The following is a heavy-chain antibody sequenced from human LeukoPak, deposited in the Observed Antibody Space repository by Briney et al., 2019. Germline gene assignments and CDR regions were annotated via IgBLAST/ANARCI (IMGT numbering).Heavy chain of an antibody. CDR1: GGSISSGGYY. Sequence: SETLSLTCTVSGGSISSGGYYWSWIRQHPGKGLEWIGYIYYSGSTYYNPSLKSRVTISVDTSKNQFSLKLSSVTAADTAVYYCARDHLVRGVDIWGQGTMVTVSS. CDR2: IYYSGST. CDR3: ARDHLVRGVDI. J-gene: IGHJ3*02. D-gene: IGHD3-10*01. V-gene: IGHV4-31*03.